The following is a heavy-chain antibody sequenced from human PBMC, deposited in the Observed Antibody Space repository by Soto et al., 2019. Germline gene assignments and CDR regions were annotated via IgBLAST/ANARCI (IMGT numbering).Heavy chain of an antibody. CDR2: LDGAGGST. CDR1: GFTFSDFA. CDR3: AAPRDEYGSGVSWFTYGMDI. Sequence: GGSLRLSCLASGFTFSDFAMTWVRHVPGRGLEWVASLDGAGGSTYYAESVGGRFSISRDNSQNTLFLQMKRLTVDDTAIYYCAAPRDEYGSGVSWFTYGMDIWGQGTTVTVSS. V-gene: IGHV3-23*01. D-gene: IGHD3-10*01. J-gene: IGHJ6*02.